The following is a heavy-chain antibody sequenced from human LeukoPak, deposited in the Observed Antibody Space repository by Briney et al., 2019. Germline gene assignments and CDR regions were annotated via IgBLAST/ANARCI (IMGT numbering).Heavy chain of an antibody. D-gene: IGHD2-2*01. CDR1: GFTISSYW. J-gene: IGHJ6*03. CDR2: IQQDGSDN. CDR3: ARGTYSYQPDYMDV. Sequence: PGWSLRLSCAASGFTISSYWMTWVRQAPGKGLEWVANIQQDGSDNSYVDSVKGRFTISRDNAKNSLYLQMNSLRAEDTAIYYCARGTYSYQPDYMDVWGKGTTVTVSS. V-gene: IGHV3-7*01.